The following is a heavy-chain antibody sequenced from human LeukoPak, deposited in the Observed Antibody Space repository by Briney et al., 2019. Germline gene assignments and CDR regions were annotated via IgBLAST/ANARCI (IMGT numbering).Heavy chain of an antibody. CDR1: GGSISSSNW. V-gene: IGHV4-4*02. CDR2: IYHSGST. CDR3: ARAPYSSGWYLVDY. D-gene: IGHD6-19*01. J-gene: IGHJ4*02. Sequence: PSETLSLTCAVSGGSISSSNWWSWVRQPPGKGLEWIGEIYHSGSTNYNPSLKSRVTISVDTSKNQFSLKLSSVTAADTAVYYCARAPYSSGWYLVDYWGQGTLVTVSS.